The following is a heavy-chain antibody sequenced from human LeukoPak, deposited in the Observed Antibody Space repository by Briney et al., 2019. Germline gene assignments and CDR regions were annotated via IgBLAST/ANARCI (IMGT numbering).Heavy chain of an antibody. J-gene: IGHJ2*01. CDR1: GFTFRNYA. CDR3: VRNQWVEQYWYFDL. Sequence: PGGSLRLSCAASGFTFRNYAMSWVRQAPGKGLEWVSGINGADTTTLYADSVKGRFTISRDNSKNTLTLQMNSLRAEDTDVYYCVRNQWVEQYWYFDLWGRGTLVTVSS. D-gene: IGHD1/OR15-1a*01. CDR2: INGADTTT. V-gene: IGHV3-23*01.